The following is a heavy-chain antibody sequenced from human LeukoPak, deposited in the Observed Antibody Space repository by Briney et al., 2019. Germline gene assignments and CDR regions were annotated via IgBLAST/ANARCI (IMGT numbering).Heavy chain of an antibody. CDR1: GDSVSSNSAA. Sequence: SQTLSLTCAISGDSVSSNSAAWNWIRQSPSRGLEWLGRTWYMSKWRTEYAVSVESRIAINPDTSKNQFSLQLNSVTPEDTAVYYCARAEVGGEEYYFDYWGQGTLVTVSS. D-gene: IGHD1-26*01. J-gene: IGHJ4*02. CDR2: TWYMSKWRT. V-gene: IGHV6-1*01. CDR3: ARAEVGGEEYYFDY.